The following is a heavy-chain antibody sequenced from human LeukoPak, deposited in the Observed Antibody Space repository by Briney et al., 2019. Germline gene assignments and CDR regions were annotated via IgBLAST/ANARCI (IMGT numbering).Heavy chain of an antibody. CDR2: ISGSGGST. CDR1: GFTFSSYA. D-gene: IGHD6-13*01. CDR3: AKELRQQLVLFDY. Sequence: GGSLRLSCAASGFTFSSYAMSWVRQAPGKGVEWVSTISGSGGSTYYADSVKGRITISRDNSKNTLYLQMNSLRAEDTAVYYCAKELRQQLVLFDYWGQGTLVTVSS. V-gene: IGHV3-23*01. J-gene: IGHJ4*02.